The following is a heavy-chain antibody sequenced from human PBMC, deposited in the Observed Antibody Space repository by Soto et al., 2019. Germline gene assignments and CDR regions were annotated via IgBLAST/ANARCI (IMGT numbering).Heavy chain of an antibody. D-gene: IGHD4-17*01. CDR3: ARDDYGGNPVGYYYYYGMDV. CDR1: GYTFTGYY. J-gene: IGHJ6*02. CDR2: INPNSGGT. Sequence: ASVKVSCKASGYTFTGYYMHWVRQAPGQGLEWMGWINPNSGGTNYAQKFQGRVTMTRDTSIGTAYMELSRLRSDDTAVYYCARDDYGGNPVGYYYYYGMDVWGQGTTVTVSS. V-gene: IGHV1-2*02.